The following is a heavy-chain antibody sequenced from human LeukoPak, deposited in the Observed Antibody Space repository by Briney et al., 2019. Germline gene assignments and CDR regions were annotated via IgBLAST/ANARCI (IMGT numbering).Heavy chain of an antibody. CDR1: GFTFSSYS. V-gene: IGHV3-21*01. D-gene: IGHD5-18*01. CDR2: ISSSSSYI. Sequence: GGSLRLSCAASGFTFSSYSMNWVRQAPGKGLELVSSISSSSSYIYYADSVKGRFTISRDNAKNSLYLQMNSLRAEDTAVYYCAGDGYSRLGYYYYGMDVWGQGTLVTVSS. J-gene: IGHJ6*02. CDR3: AGDGYSRLGYYYYGMDV.